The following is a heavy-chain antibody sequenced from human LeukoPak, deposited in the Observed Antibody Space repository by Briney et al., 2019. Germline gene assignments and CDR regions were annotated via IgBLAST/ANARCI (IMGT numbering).Heavy chain of an antibody. V-gene: IGHV3-64*01. D-gene: IGHD6-13*01. CDR2: ISSNGGGT. CDR3: AREVVGSSWYGGMDV. Sequence: PGGSLRLSCAASGFTFSSYAMHWVRQAPGKGLEYVSAISSNGGGTYYANSVKGRFTISRDNSKNTLYLQMNSLRAEDTAVYYCAREVVGSSWYGGMDVWGQGTTVTVSS. CDR1: GFTFSSYA. J-gene: IGHJ6*02.